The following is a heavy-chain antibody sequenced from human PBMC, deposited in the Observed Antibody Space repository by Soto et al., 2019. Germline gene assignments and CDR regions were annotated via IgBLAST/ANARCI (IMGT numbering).Heavy chain of an antibody. Sequence: GGSLRLSCAASGFTFSSYGMHWVRQAPGKGLEWVAVIWYDGSNKYYADSVKGRFTISRDNSKNTLYLQMNSLRAEDTAVYYFARDFLYYYDSSGYFHDAFDIWGQGTMVTVSS. V-gene: IGHV3-33*01. CDR1: GFTFSSYG. CDR2: IWYDGSNK. J-gene: IGHJ3*02. D-gene: IGHD3-22*01. CDR3: ARDFLYYYDSSGYFHDAFDI.